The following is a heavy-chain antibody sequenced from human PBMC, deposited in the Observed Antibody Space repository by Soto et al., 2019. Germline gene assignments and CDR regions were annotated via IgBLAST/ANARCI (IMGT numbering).Heavy chain of an antibody. V-gene: IGHV4-31*03. CDR3: ARDHKWEGMEV. CDR2: INYSGTT. J-gene: IGHJ6*02. Sequence: SETLSLTCSVSGGSFSSDSFIWSWVRQFPGKGLEWIGYINYSGTTYYNPSLRSRITMSVDTSKNQFSLNLSSVTAADTAVYYCARDHKWEGMEVGGQGTT. CDR1: GGSFSSDSFI. D-gene: IGHD1-26*01.